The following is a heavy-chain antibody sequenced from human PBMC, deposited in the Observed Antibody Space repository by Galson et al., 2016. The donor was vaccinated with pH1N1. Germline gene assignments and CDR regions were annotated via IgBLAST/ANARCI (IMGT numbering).Heavy chain of an antibody. D-gene: IGHD3-9*01. Sequence: SLRLSCAASGFTFSSYAMNWVRQAPGKGLEWVSYISGGGGTTYYADSVKGRFTISRDNSKNMLYLQMNSLRAEDTAVYYCAKDRGQSIDWLLCDWFDPWGQGTLVTVSS. J-gene: IGHJ5*02. CDR2: ISGGGGTT. V-gene: IGHV3-23*01. CDR3: AKDRGQSIDWLLCDWFDP. CDR1: GFTFSSYA.